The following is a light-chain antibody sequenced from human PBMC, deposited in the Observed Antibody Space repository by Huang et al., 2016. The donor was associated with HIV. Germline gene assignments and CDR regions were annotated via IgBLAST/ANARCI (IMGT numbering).Light chain of an antibody. V-gene: IGKV3-15*01. J-gene: IGKJ3*01. CDR2: GAS. CDR3: QQYNDWPPLFT. CDR1: QSISTN. Sequence: EIVMRQSPATLSVSPGEGATLSCWASQSISTNLAWYQQRPGQAPRLLIYGASTRATDVPARFSSSGSGTEFTLTISSLQSEDFAVYFCQQYNDWPPLFTFGPGTKVDI.